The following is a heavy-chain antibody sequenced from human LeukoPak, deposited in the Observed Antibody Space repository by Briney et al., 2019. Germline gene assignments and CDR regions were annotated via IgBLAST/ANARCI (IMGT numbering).Heavy chain of an antibody. CDR1: GFTFSSYA. Sequence: GGSLRLSCAGSGFTFSSYAMSWVRQAPGKGLEWVSTITGGARTTYYADSVKGRFTISRDNSKNTVFLQMNSLRAEDTAVYYCVKDTPLTAYGSGWSTNAFDYWGQGTLVTASS. V-gene: IGHV3-23*01. D-gene: IGHD6-19*01. CDR2: ITGGARTT. CDR3: VKDTPLTAYGSGWSTNAFDY. J-gene: IGHJ4*02.